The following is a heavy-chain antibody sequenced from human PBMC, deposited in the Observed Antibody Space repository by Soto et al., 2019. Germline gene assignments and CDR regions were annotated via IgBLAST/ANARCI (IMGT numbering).Heavy chain of an antibody. CDR1: GFTFSSYG. Sequence: PGGSLSLSCAASGFTFSSYGMHWVRQAPGKGLEWVAVIWYDGSNKYYADSVKGRFTISRDNSKNTLYLQMNSLRAEDTAVYYCARECGYSYGGYYYGMDVWGQGTTVTVSS. J-gene: IGHJ6*02. CDR2: IWYDGSNK. D-gene: IGHD5-18*01. CDR3: ARECGYSYGGYYYGMDV. V-gene: IGHV3-33*01.